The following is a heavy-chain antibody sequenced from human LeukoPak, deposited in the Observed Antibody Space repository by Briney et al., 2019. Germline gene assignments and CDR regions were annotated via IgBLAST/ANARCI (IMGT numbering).Heavy chain of an antibody. CDR2: ITSSSSYT. CDR1: GFTFSSDS. Sequence: GRSLRLSCAASGFTFSSDSMNWVRQAPGKGLEWVASITSSSSYTYYAGSVKGRFTISRDNAKNSLYLQMNSLRAEDTAVYYCAKAADIQDESDYWGQGTLVTVSS. J-gene: IGHJ4*02. D-gene: IGHD5-12*01. CDR3: AKAADIQDESDY. V-gene: IGHV3-21*01.